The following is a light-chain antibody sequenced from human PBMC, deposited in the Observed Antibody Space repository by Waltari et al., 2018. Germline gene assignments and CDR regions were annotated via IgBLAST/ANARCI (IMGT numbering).Light chain of an antibody. CDR1: SSDVGGYNY. V-gene: IGLV2-11*01. Sequence: QSALTQPRPVSGSPGQSVTISCTGTSSDVGGYNYVSWYQQHPGKAPKLMIYDVSERPSGVPDRFSASKSGNTASLTISGLQAEDEADYYCCSYAGSFWVFGGGTKLTVL. J-gene: IGLJ3*02. CDR2: DVS. CDR3: CSYAGSFWV.